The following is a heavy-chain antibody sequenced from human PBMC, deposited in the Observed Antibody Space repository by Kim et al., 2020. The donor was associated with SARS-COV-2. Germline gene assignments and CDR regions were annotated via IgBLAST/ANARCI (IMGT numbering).Heavy chain of an antibody. J-gene: IGHJ4*02. CDR2: ISASGGST. D-gene: IGHD6-19*01. V-gene: IGHV3-23*01. CDR1: GFTFSSYA. CDR3: AKDRPSSGWFFNY. Sequence: GGSLRLSCAASGFTFSSYAMSWVRQAPGKGLEWVSAISASGGSTYYTDSVKGRFTISRDNSKNTLYLQMNSLRAEDTAVYYCAKDRPSSGWFFNYWGQGTLVTVSS.